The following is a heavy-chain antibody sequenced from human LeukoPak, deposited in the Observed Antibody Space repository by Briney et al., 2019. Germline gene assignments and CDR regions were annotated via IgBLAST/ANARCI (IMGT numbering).Heavy chain of an antibody. CDR3: ARESWIPYFDY. V-gene: IGHV3-30*03. CDR1: GFTFSSYG. J-gene: IGHJ4*02. Sequence: PGGSLRLSCAASGFTFSSYGMHWVRQAPGKGLEWVAVISYDGSNKYYADSVKGRFTISRDNSKNTLYLQMNSLRAEDTAVYYCARESWIPYFDYWGQGTLVTVSS. CDR2: ISYDGSNK. D-gene: IGHD2-2*03.